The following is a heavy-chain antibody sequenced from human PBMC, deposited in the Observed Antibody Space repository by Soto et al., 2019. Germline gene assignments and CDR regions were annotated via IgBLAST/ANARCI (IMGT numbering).Heavy chain of an antibody. J-gene: IGHJ4*02. Sequence: QVQLVQSGAEVKEPGASVRVSCKASGYTFTSYDINWVRQATGQGLEWMGWMNPESRNTGYAQKFQGRVTMTRDTSISTAYMELTSLRSEDTAVYDCAIFVRHQRPTIDFWGQGTLVTVSS. CDR2: MNPESRNT. D-gene: IGHD2-2*01. CDR3: AIFVRHQRPTIDF. CDR1: GYTFTSYD. V-gene: IGHV1-8*01.